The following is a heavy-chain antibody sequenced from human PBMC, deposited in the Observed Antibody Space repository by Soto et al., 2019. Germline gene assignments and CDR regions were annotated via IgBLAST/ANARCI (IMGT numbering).Heavy chain of an antibody. D-gene: IGHD5-18*01. CDR1: GFTFSSYG. CDR2: ISYDGSNK. CDR3: ARDRGPMVKSGAFAV. V-gene: IGHV3-30*03. Sequence: QVQLVESGGGVVQPGRSLRLSCAASGFTFSSYGMHWVRQAPGKGLEWVAVISYDGSNKYYADSVKGRFTISRDNSKNTLDLQMNRLRAEDTAVYYCARDRGPMVKSGAFAVWGQGTMVTVSS. J-gene: IGHJ3*01.